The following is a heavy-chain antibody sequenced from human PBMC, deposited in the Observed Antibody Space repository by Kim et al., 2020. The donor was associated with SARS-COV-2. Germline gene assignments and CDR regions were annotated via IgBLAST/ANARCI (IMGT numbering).Heavy chain of an antibody. J-gene: IGHJ5*02. D-gene: IGHD3-10*01. CDR2: MYISGTT. Sequence: SETLSLTCTVSGASINNNYWTWIRQPAGKGLEWIGRMYISGTTDYNPALKSRVTMSVDTSKNQVSLQLTSVTAADTAVYYCVRERGSPTWFDPWGQGMLVTVSS. CDR1: GASINNNY. V-gene: IGHV4-4*07. CDR3: VRERGSPTWFDP.